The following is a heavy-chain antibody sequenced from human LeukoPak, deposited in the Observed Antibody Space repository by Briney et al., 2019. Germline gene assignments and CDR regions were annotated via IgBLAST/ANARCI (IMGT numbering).Heavy chain of an antibody. CDR1: GFTFSSYA. CDR2: ISGSGGIS. J-gene: IGHJ4*02. V-gene: IGHV3-23*01. CDR3: VKLNERLVRSPGDY. D-gene: IGHD6-6*01. Sequence: GGSLRLSCAASGFTFSSYAMSWVRQAPGKGLDWVSGISGSGGISDYAESVKGRFTISRGNSDNTLYLEMNSLRPEDTALYYCVKLNERLVRSPGDYWGQGTLVTVSS.